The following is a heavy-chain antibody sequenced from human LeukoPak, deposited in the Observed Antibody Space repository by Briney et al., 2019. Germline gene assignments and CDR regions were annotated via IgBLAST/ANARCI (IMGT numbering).Heavy chain of an antibody. CDR1: GFTFSSAW. Sequence: GGSLRLSCAASGFTFSSAWMSWVRQAPGKGLEWVGRIKSKTDGGTTDYAAPVKGRFTISRDDSKNTLYLQMSSLKTEDTAVYYCTTEGVVPAAMWGRAYYYYYGMDVWGKGTTVTVSS. V-gene: IGHV3-15*01. D-gene: IGHD2-2*01. CDR3: TTEGVVPAAMWGRAYYYYYGMDV. CDR2: IKSKTDGGTT. J-gene: IGHJ6*04.